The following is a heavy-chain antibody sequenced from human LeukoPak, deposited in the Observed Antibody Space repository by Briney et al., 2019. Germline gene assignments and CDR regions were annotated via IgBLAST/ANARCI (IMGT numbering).Heavy chain of an antibody. CDR3: ARHVRYSGYDNRVYYYYYMDV. D-gene: IGHD5-12*01. Sequence: SETLSLTCAVYGGSLSGYYWSWIRQPPGKGLEWIGEINHSGSTNYNPSLKSRVTISVDTSKNQFSLKLSSVTAADTAVYYCARHVRYSGYDNRVYYYYYMDVWGKGTTVTISS. CDR2: INHSGST. J-gene: IGHJ6*03. V-gene: IGHV4-34*01. CDR1: GGSLSGYY.